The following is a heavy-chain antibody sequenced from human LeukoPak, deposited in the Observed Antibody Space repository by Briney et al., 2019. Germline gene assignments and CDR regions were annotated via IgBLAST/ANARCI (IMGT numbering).Heavy chain of an antibody. Sequence: SVKVSCKASGYTFTSYYMHWVRQAPGQGLEWMGGIIPIFGTANYAQKFQGRVTITADESTSTAYMELSSLRSEDTAVYYCAREAAGQADYWGQGTLVTVSS. CDR2: IIPIFGTA. D-gene: IGHD6-25*01. CDR1: GYTFTSYY. V-gene: IGHV1-69*13. J-gene: IGHJ4*02. CDR3: AREAAGQADY.